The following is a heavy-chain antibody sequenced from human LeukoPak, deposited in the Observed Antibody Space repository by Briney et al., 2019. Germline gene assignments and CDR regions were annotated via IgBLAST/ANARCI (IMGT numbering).Heavy chain of an antibody. CDR2: IYPGDSDT. Sequence: WMGIIYPGDSDTRYSPSFQGQVTISADKSISTAYLQWSSLKASDTAMYYCARPHPGIAAAGTLPVDYWGQGTLVTVSS. V-gene: IGHV5-51*01. J-gene: IGHJ4*02. D-gene: IGHD6-13*01. CDR3: ARPHPGIAAAGTLPVDY.